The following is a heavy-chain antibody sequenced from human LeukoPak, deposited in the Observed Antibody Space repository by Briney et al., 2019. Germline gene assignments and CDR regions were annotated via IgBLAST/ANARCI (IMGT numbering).Heavy chain of an antibody. D-gene: IGHD2/OR15-2a*01. J-gene: IGHJ3*02. CDR2: INHSGST. CDR1: GGSFSGYY. Sequence: SETLSLTCAVYGGSFSGYYWSWIRQPPGKGLEWIGEINHSGSTNYNPSLKSRVTISVDTSKNQFSLKLSSVTAADTAVYYCARENVTYDAFDIWGQGTMVTVSS. CDR3: ARENVTYDAFDI. V-gene: IGHV4-34*01.